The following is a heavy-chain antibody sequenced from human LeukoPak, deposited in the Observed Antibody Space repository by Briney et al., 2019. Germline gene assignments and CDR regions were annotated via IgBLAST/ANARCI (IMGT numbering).Heavy chain of an antibody. CDR3: AKDRSSGYYYFDY. D-gene: IGHD3-22*01. CDR2: IRYDGSNK. Sequence: PGGSLRLSCAASGFTFSSYAMHWVRQAPGKGLEWVAFIRYDGSNKYYTDSVKGRFTISRDNSKNTLYLQMNSLRAEDTAVYYCAKDRSSGYYYFDYWGQGTLVTVSS. V-gene: IGHV3-30*02. J-gene: IGHJ4*02. CDR1: GFTFSSYA.